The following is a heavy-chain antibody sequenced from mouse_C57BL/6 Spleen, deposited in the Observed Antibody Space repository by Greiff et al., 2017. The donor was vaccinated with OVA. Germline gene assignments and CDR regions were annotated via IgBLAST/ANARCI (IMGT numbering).Heavy chain of an antibody. CDR3: ATTGDNYEWYFDV. CDR2: IYPGSGST. V-gene: IGHV1-55*01. D-gene: IGHD1-3*01. Sequence: QVQLQQPGAELVKPGASVKMSCKASGYTFTSYWITWVKQRPGQGLEWIGDIYPGSGSTNYNEKFKSKATLTVDKSSSTAYMQLSGLTSEDSAVYYCATTGDNYEWYFDVWGTGTTVTVSS. J-gene: IGHJ1*03. CDR1: GYTFTSYW.